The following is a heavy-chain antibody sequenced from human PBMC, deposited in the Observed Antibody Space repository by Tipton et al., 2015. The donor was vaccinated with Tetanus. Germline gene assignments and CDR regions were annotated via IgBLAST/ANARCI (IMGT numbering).Heavy chain of an antibody. V-gene: IGHV3-53*01. D-gene: IGHD3-22*01. J-gene: IGHJ3*01. CDR1: GFAISSTY. Sequence: SLRLSCVASGFAISSTYMTWVRQAPGKGLDCVSVISSGGSTYYADSVKGRFTISRDTSTNTLYLQMNNLRAEDTAVYFCVRRAVIVTFGFDVWGHGKRVNVSS. CDR3: VRRAVIVTFGFDV. CDR2: ISSGGST.